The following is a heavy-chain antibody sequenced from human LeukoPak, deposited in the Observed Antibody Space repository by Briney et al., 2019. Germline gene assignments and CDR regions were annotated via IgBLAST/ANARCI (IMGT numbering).Heavy chain of an antibody. CDR2: IYTSGDT. Sequence: SETLSLTCTVSGGSISSHYWSWIRQSAGKELEWIGRIYTSGDTDYNPSLKSRVTMSVDTSKNQFFLKLSSVTAADTAVYYCARDQRAYYHMDVWGKGTTVTVSS. CDR3: ARDQRAYYHMDV. J-gene: IGHJ6*03. CDR1: GGSISSHY. V-gene: IGHV4-4*07.